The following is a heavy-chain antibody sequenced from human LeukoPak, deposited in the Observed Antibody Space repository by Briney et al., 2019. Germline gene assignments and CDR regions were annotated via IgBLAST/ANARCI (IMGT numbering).Heavy chain of an antibody. CDR3: GKVGRAPVGEF. Sequence: GASVKVSCKASGYTFTTYDIYWVRQATGQGLEWMGWVNPNSGDTAYARKFQGRISMTRDTSISTAYMELNSLMSEDTAVYYCGKVGRAPVGEFGGRGTLVTVSS. CDR1: GYTFTTYD. D-gene: IGHD1-26*01. J-gene: IGHJ4*02. CDR2: VNPNSGDT. V-gene: IGHV1-8*01.